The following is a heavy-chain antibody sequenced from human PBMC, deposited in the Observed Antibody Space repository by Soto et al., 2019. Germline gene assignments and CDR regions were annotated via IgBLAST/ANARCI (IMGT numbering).Heavy chain of an antibody. CDR3: ARLDLCYDY. D-gene: IGHD2-15*01. Sequence: QVQLQESGPGLVKPSQTLSLTCNVSVGAITNDGYYWSWIRQHPGKALEWIGNIHYSGVTYYNPTLKSRAAISVDISKHQFSLKLDSVTAADTAVYYCARLDLCYDYWGQGVLVTVS. J-gene: IGHJ4*02. CDR2: IHYSGVT. CDR1: VGAITNDGYY. V-gene: IGHV4-31*03.